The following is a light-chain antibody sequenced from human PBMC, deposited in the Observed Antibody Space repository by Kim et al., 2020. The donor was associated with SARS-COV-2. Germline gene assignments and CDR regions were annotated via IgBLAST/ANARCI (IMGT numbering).Light chain of an antibody. J-gene: IGKJ2*01. CDR1: QSLVDRSHGNIQ. V-gene: IGKV2-40*01. CDR2: SLS. CDR3: MQRGEFPWT. Sequence: EIVMTQTPPSLTVIVGEPASISCRSSQSLVDRSHGNIQLDWHLQKPGQSPQLLIYSLSFRATGVPDRFSGTGSDTDFTLHISRVEAEDVGVYFCMQRGEFPWTFGQGTKLEI.